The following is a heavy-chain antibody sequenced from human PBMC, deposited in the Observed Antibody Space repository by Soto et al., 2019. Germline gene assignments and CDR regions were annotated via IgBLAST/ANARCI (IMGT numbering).Heavy chain of an antibody. CDR2: IIPIFGTA. D-gene: IGHD2-2*01. J-gene: IGHJ4*02. CDR3: ARADIRYCSSTSCYTSDY. CDR1: GGTFSSYA. Sequence: GASVKVSCKASGGTFSSYAISWVRQAPGQGLEWMGGIIPIFGTANYAQKFQGRVTITADESTSTAYMELSSLRSEDTAVYYCARADIRYCSSTSCYTSDYWGQGTLVTVSS. V-gene: IGHV1-69*13.